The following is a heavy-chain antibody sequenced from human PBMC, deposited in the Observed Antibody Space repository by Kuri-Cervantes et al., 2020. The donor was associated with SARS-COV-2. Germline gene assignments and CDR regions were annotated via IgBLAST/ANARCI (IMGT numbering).Heavy chain of an antibody. J-gene: IGHJ2*01. CDR1: GGSSSDDK. CDR3: ARGRYDVTMIVVVVTAASSYFDL. D-gene: IGHD3-22*01. Sequence: GSLRLSCAVYGGSSSDDKWSWIRQAPGKGLEWVGEITESGSTNYNPSLKGRVSMSVDTSKKQFSLKLTSVTAADTAIYYCARGRYDVTMIVVVVTAASSYFDLWGRGTLVTDSS. V-gene: IGHV4-34*01. CDR2: ITESGST.